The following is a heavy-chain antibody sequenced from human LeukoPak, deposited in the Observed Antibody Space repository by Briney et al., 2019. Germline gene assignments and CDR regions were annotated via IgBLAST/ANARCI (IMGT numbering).Heavy chain of an antibody. J-gene: IGHJ4*02. Sequence: GGSLRLSCTASGFTFGDYAMSWVRQAPGKGLEWVGFIRSKAYGGTTEYAASVKGRFTISRDDSKSIAYLQMNSLKTEDTAVYYCTRVKGYCTNGVCYTDPKKYYFDYWGQGTLVTVSS. CDR1: GFTFGDYA. V-gene: IGHV3-49*04. CDR3: TRVKGYCTNGVCYTDPKKYYFDY. CDR2: IRSKAYGGTT. D-gene: IGHD2-8*01.